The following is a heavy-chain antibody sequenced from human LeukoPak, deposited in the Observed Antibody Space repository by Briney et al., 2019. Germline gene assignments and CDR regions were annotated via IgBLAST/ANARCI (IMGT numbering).Heavy chain of an antibody. CDR2: IIPIFGTA. Sequence: ASVKVSCKASGGTFSSYAISWVRQAPGQGLEWMGGIIPIFGTANYAQKFQGRVTMTTDTSTSTAYMELRSLRSDDTAVYYCAREVGYDSSGYYYEPTAFDYWGQGTLVTVSS. V-gene: IGHV1-69*05. CDR3: AREVGYDSSGYYYEPTAFDY. CDR1: GGTFSSYA. D-gene: IGHD3-22*01. J-gene: IGHJ4*02.